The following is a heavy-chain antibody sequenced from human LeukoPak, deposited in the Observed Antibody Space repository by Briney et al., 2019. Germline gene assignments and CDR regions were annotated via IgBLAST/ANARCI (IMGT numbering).Heavy chain of an antibody. Sequence: PSETLSLTCTVSGDSINTKNYYWGWIRQPPGKGLEWIGSIYYSGNTYYNPSLKSRVTLSIDTSKNQFSLRLSSVTAADTAVYYCARSVNWFDPWGQGTLVTVSS. J-gene: IGHJ5*02. V-gene: IGHV4-39*01. CDR3: ARSVNWFDP. CDR2: IYYSGNT. CDR1: GDSINTKNYY.